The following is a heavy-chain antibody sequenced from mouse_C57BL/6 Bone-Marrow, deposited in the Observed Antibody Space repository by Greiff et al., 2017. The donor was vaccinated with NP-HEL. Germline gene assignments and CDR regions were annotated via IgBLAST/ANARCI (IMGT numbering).Heavy chain of an antibody. CDR2: IHPNSGST. Sequence: QVHVKQSGAELVKPGASVKLSCKASGYTFTSYWMHWVKQRPGHGLEWIGMIHPNSGSTNYNEKFKSKATLTVDKSSSTAYMQLSSLTSEDSAVYYCARETGLGWGQGTTLTVSS. J-gene: IGHJ2*01. CDR1: GYTFTSYW. CDR3: ARETGLG. V-gene: IGHV1-64*01. D-gene: IGHD4-1*01.